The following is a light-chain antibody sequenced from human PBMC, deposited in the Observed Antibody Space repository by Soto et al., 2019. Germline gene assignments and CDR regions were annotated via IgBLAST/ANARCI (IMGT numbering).Light chain of an antibody. J-gene: IGLJ1*01. CDR2: SYN. Sequence: SVLTQPPSTSGTPGQRVTISCAGSSSNIGTESVNWYQQLPGTAPKLLIYSYNQRPSGVPDRFSGSKSGTSASLAISGLQSEDEADYICAAWDDSLNGYVFXLGTKVTVL. CDR3: AAWDDSLNGYV. V-gene: IGLV1-44*01. CDR1: SSNIGTES.